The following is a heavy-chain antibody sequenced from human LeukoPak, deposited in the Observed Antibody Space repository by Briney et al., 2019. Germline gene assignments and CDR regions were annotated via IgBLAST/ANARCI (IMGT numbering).Heavy chain of an antibody. CDR3: AKIPLVQYGMGV. CDR2: ISGSGGST. CDR1: GFTFSIYA. D-gene: IGHD2-2*02. J-gene: IGHJ6*02. Sequence: GGSLRLSCAASGFTFSIYAMSWVRQAPGKGLEWVSAISGSGGSTYYADSVKGRFTISRDNSKNTLYLQMNSLRAEDTAVYYCAKIPLVQYGMGVWGQGTTVTVSS. V-gene: IGHV3-23*01.